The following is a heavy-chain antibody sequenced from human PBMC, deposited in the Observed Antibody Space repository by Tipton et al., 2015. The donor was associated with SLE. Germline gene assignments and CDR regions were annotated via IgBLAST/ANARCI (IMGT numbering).Heavy chain of an antibody. CDR1: GGSFSGYY. CDR2: INHSGST. Sequence: TLSLTCAVYGGSFSGYYWSWIRQPPGKGLEWIGEINHSGSTNYNPSLKSRVTISVDTSKNQFSLKLSSVTAADTAVYYCARGLGSSSPGGCYYYMDVWGKGTTVTVSS. J-gene: IGHJ6*03. D-gene: IGHD6-6*01. CDR3: ARGLGSSSPGGCYYYMDV. V-gene: IGHV4-34*01.